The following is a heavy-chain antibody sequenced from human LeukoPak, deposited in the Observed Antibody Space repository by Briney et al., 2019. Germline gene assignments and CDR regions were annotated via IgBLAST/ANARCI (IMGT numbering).Heavy chain of an antibody. CDR2: IIPIFGTA. V-gene: IGHV1-69*05. CDR3: AGLREGDYYYYMDV. J-gene: IGHJ6*03. CDR1: GYTFTSYD. Sequence: GASVKVSCKASGYTFTSYDINWVRQATGQGLEWMGGIIPIFGTANYAQKFQGRVTITTDESTSTAYMELSSLRSEDTAVYYCAGLREGDYYYYMDVWGKGTTVTVSS.